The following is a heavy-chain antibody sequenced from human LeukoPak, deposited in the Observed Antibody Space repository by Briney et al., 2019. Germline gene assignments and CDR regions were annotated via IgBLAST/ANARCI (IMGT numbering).Heavy chain of an antibody. CDR2: ITGSGGST. CDR1: GFTFTTYA. J-gene: IGHJ6*01. CDR3: ATIYYYVMDV. V-gene: IGHV3-23*01. Sequence: GGSLRLSCAASGFTFTTYAMSWGRQAPGKGLEWVSAITGSGGSTSYADSVKGRFTISRDNSKNTLYLQMNSLRAEDTALYYCATIYYYVMDVGGQGTTVPVSS.